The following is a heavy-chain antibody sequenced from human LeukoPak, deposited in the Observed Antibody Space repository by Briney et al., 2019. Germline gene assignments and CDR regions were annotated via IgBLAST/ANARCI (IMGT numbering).Heavy chain of an antibody. V-gene: IGHV3-33*01. D-gene: IGHD6-13*01. CDR1: GFTFSSYG. CDR2: IWYDGSNK. CDR3: ARDMMRGGQLVSY. J-gene: IGHJ4*02. Sequence: GRSLRLSCAASGFTFSSYGMHWVRLAPGKGLEWVAVIWYDGSNKYYADSVKGRFTISRDNSKNTLYLQMNSLRAEDTAVYYCARDMMRGGQLVSYWGQGTLVTVSS.